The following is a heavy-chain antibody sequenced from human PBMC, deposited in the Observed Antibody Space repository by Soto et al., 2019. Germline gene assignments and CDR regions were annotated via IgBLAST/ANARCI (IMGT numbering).Heavy chain of an antibody. J-gene: IGHJ6*02. D-gene: IGHD1-26*01. CDR3: ARGIVGAPSGRAGMDV. CDR2: IYHSGST. CDR1: GGSISSGGYS. Sequence: QLQLQESGSGLVKPSQTLSLTCAVSGGSISSGGYSWSWIRQPPGKGLEWIGYIYHSGSTYYNPSRRRLVTTAVDRAKNQCALKLSSVTAADTAVYYGARGIVGAPSGRAGMDVWGQGTTVTVSS. V-gene: IGHV4-30-2*01.